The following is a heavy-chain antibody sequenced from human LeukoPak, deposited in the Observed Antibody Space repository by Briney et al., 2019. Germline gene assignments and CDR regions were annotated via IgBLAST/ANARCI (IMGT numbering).Heavy chain of an antibody. Sequence: ASVKVSCKASGYTFTSYYMHWVRQAPGQGLEWMGIINPSGGSTSYAQKFQGRVTMTRDTSTSTVYMELSSLRSEDTAVYYCARGIGIVKYYYGSGSYYHPHYFDYWGQGTLVTVSS. CDR1: GYTFTSYY. CDR3: ARGIGIVKYYYGSGSYYHPHYFDY. D-gene: IGHD3-10*01. CDR2: INPSGGST. J-gene: IGHJ4*02. V-gene: IGHV1-46*01.